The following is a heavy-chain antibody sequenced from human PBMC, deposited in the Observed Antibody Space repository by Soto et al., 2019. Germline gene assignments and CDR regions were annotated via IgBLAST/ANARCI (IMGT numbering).Heavy chain of an antibody. V-gene: IGHV4-39*01. CDR3: ARHYSSGSRNWFDP. CDR2: IYYSGST. J-gene: IGHJ5*02. D-gene: IGHD6-19*01. Sequence: PSETLSLTCSVAGGSINSSSYFWGWVRQPPGKGLEWIGSIYYSGSTYYNPSLRSRVTISVDTSKNQFSLKLSSVTAADTAVFYCARHYSSGSRNWFDPWGQGTLVTVSS. CDR1: GGSINSSSYF.